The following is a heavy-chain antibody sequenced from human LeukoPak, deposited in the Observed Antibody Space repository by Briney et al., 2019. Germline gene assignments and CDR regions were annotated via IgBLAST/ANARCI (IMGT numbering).Heavy chain of an antibody. CDR2: IIPILGIA. D-gene: IGHD6-6*01. Sequence: SVKVSCKASGGTFSSYTIIWLRQSPGQGLEWMGRIIPILGIANYAQKFQGRVTITADQSTSTDYMELSRLRSEDTAVYYCARGVRGVSSSSMYFDYWGQGTLVTVSS. V-gene: IGHV1-69*02. CDR1: GGTFSSYT. J-gene: IGHJ4*02. CDR3: ARGVRGVSSSSMYFDY.